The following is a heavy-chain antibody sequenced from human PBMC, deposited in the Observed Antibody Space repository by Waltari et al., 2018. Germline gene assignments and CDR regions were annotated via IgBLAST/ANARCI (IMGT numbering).Heavy chain of an antibody. Sequence: QLQLQESGPRLVKSSETLSLTCTVSGGSISPSTHYWAWLRQTPGKGPEWIGSVYYNGNVYYNPSLESRVTMSVDTSKNHFSLDLESVTTPDTSIYFCARSFGGSGSYKFDFWGQGILVTVSS. V-gene: IGHV4-39*02. D-gene: IGHD3-10*01. CDR2: VYYNGNV. CDR1: GGSISPSTHY. J-gene: IGHJ4*02. CDR3: ARSFGGSGSYKFDF.